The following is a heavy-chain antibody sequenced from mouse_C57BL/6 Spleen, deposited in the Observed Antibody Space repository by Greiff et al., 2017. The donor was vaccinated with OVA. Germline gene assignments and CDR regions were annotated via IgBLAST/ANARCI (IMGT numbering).Heavy chain of an antibody. V-gene: IGHV1-19*01. J-gene: IGHJ3*01. CDR2: INPYNGGT. CDR1: GYTFTDYY. Sequence: EVKLQESGPVLVKPGASVKMSCKASGYTFTDYYMNWVKQSHGKSLEWIGVINPYNGGTSYNQKFKGKATLTVDKSSSTAYMELNSLTSEDSAVYYCASSTGTTFAYWGQGTLVTVSA. CDR3: ASSTGTTFAY. D-gene: IGHD4-1*02.